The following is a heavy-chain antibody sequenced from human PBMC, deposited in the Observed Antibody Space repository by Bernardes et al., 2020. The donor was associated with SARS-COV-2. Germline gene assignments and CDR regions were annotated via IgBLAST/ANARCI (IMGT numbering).Heavy chain of an antibody. J-gene: IGHJ4*02. V-gene: IGHV3-74*01. CDR3: ARDVVGREDF. CDR1: GMTFSSFW. Sequence: ETLSLSCAASGMTFSSFWMHWVRQVPGKGLVWVSRINEDGSTTDYAESVKGRFTISRDNAKNTLFLHMSSLRAEDSAVYYCARDVVGREDFWGQGTLVTVSS. CDR2: INEDGSTT. D-gene: IGHD1-26*01.